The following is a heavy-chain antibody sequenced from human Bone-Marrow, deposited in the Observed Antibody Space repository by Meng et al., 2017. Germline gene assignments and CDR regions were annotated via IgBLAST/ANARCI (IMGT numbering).Heavy chain of an antibody. CDR1: GFTFSSYA. CDR3: AKGGLRFPSLDY. CDR2: ISGSGGST. J-gene: IGHJ4*02. V-gene: IGHV3-23*01. Sequence: GESLKISCAASGFTFSSYAMSWVRQAPGKGLEWVSAISGSGGSTYYADSVKGRFTISRDNSKNTLYLQMNSLRAEDTAVYYCAKGGLRFPSLDYWVQGTRVTGSS. D-gene: IGHD3-16*01.